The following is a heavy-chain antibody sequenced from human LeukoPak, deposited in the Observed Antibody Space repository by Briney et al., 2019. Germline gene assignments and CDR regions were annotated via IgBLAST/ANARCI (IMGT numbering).Heavy chain of an antibody. Sequence: SQTLSLTCAISGDSVSSNSCAWIWIRQSPSRGLEWLGRTYYRSKWRNDYAVSVKSRITVNPDTSKNQFSLQLFSVTPEDTAVYYCARLENWVFNYWGQGTLVTVSS. CDR3: ARLENWVFNY. J-gene: IGHJ4*02. CDR1: GDSVSSNSCA. V-gene: IGHV6-1*01. CDR2: TYYRSKWRN. D-gene: IGHD7-27*01.